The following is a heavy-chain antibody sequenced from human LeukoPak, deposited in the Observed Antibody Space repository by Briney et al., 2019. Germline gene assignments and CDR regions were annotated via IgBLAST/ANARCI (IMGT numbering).Heavy chain of an antibody. J-gene: IGHJ4*02. CDR3: ARDRVEIVPAVIDF. CDR2: LKQDGGEK. V-gene: IGHV3-7*01. Sequence: QPGGSLRLSCAASGFTFSSYWMSWVRQAPGKGLEWVANLKQDGGEKYYVDSAKGRFTISRDNAKNSLYLHMNSLRAEDTAVYYCARDRVEIVPAVIDFWGQGTLVTVSS. D-gene: IGHD2-2*01. CDR1: GFTFSSYW.